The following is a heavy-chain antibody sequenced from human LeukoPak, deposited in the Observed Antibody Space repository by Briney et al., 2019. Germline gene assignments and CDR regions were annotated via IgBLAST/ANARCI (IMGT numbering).Heavy chain of an antibody. CDR3: ARVIKPIWFDP. CDR2: ITQDGSQK. V-gene: IGHV3-7*03. J-gene: IGHJ5*02. D-gene: IGHD2/OR15-2a*01. Sequence: GGSLRLSCAASGFTFSSHRMSWVRQTPGKELEWVAHITQDGSQKFYVDSVKGRFTISRDNAKSSLYLQMNSLRADDTAVYYCARVIKPIWFDPWGQGALVTVSS. CDR1: GFTFSSHR.